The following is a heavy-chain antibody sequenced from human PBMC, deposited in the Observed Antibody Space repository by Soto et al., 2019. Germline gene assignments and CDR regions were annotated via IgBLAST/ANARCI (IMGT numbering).Heavy chain of an antibody. D-gene: IGHD2-2*01. CDR3: AKSRPLGYCSSPSCPPPSSSYYYYGLDV. CDR1: GFTFSRYS. J-gene: IGHJ6*02. CDR2: ISSTTNYI. Sequence: PGGSLRLSCAASGFTFSRYSMNWVRQGTGKGLEWVSSISSTTNYIYYADAMKGRFTVSRDNDKNSVSMDMNSLRDEDTAVYYCAKSRPLGYCSSPSCPPPSSSYYYYGLDVWGQGTTVTVSS. V-gene: IGHV3-21*04.